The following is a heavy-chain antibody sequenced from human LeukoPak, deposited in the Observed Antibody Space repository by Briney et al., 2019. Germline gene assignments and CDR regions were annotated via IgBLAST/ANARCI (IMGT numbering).Heavy chain of an antibody. D-gene: IGHD3-22*01. CDR1: GYSFTNHW. V-gene: IGHV5-51*01. CDR2: IYPGDSDT. CDR3: VRQNYDSSGYYFEY. Sequence: GASLKISCKASGYSFTNHWIGWVRQMPGKGLEWMGIIYPGDSDTRYSPSFQGQVTISADKSISTAYLQWGSLKASDTAMYYCVRQNYDSSGYYFEYWGQGTLVTVSS. J-gene: IGHJ4*02.